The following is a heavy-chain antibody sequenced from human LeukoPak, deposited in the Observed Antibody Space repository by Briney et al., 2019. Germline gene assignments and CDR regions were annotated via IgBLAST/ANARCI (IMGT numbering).Heavy chain of an antibody. J-gene: IGHJ4*02. CDR3: ARTRGSGSYPFY. CDR1: GYTFTSYG. V-gene: IGHV1-18*01. CDR2: ISAYNGNT. D-gene: IGHD3-10*01. Sequence: ASVKVSCKASGYTFTSYGISWVRQAPGQGLEWVGWISAYNGNTNYAQKLQGRVTMTTDTSTSTAYMELRSLKSDDTAVYYCARTRGSGSYPFYWGQGTLVTVSS.